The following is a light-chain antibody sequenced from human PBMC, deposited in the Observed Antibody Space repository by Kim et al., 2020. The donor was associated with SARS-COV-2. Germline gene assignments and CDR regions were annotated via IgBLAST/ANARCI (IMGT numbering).Light chain of an antibody. J-gene: IGKJ1*01. CDR2: KAS. CDR1: QNISSL. V-gene: IGKV1-5*03. Sequence: ASVGDRVTITCRASQNISSLLAWYQQRPGTAPNLLIYKASILESGVTSTFSGRGSGTEFTLTISCQQPDDYATYYCQQYSSSPWTFGQGTKVDIK. CDR3: QQYSSSPWT.